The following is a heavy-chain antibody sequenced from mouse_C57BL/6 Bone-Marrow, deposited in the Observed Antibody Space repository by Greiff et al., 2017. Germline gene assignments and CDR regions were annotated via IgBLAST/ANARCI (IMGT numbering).Heavy chain of an antibody. CDR1: GFTFSSYA. J-gene: IGHJ2*01. CDR3: ARDGGSSYLYYFDY. V-gene: IGHV5-4*01. CDR2: ISAGGSYT. Sequence: EVKLVESGGGLVKPGGSLKLSCAASGFTFSSYAMSWVRQTPEKRLEWVATISAGGSYTYYPDNVKGRFTISRDNAKNNRYLQMSHLKSEDTAMYYCARDGGSSYLYYFDYWGQGTTLTVSS. D-gene: IGHD1-1*01.